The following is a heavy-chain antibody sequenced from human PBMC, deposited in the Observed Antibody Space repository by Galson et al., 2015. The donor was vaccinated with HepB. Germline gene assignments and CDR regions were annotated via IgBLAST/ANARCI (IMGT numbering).Heavy chain of an antibody. Sequence: SLRLSCAASGFTFSDYYMSWIRQAPGKGLEWVSYISSSSSYTNYADSVKGRFTISRDNAKNSLYLQMNSLRAEDTAVYYCASHRWNWYFDLWGRGTLVTVSS. V-gene: IGHV3-11*06. CDR2: ISSSSSYT. D-gene: IGHD4-23*01. J-gene: IGHJ2*01. CDR1: GFTFSDYY. CDR3: ASHRWNWYFDL.